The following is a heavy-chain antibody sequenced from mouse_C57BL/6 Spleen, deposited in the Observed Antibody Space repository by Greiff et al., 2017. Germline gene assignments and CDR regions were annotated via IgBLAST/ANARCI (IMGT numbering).Heavy chain of an antibody. V-gene: IGHV5-17*01. CDR2: ISSGSSTI. J-gene: IGHJ3*01. CDR3: ARHGFAY. CDR1: GFTFSDYG. Sequence: EVKLLESGGGLVKPGASLKLSCAASGFTFSDYGMHWVRQAPEQGLEWVAYISSGSSTIYYADTVKGRFTISRDNATNTLFLQMTSLESEDTAMYYCARHGFAYWGQGTLVTVSA.